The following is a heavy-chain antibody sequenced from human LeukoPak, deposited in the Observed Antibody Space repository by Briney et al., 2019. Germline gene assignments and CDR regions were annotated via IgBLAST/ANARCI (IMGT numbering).Heavy chain of an antibody. V-gene: IGHV4-39*07. CDR1: GGSISSSSYY. CDR2: IYYSGSI. CDR3: ARGLLWFGESWFDP. J-gene: IGHJ5*02. Sequence: SETLSLTCTVSGGSISSSSYYWGWIRQPPGKGLEWIGSIYYSGSIYYNPSLKSRVTISVDTSKNQFSLKLSSVTAADTAVYYCARGLLWFGESWFDPWGQGTLVTVSS. D-gene: IGHD3-10*01.